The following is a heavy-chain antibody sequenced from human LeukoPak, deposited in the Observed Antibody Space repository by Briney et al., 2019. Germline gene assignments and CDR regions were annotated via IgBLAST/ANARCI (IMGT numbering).Heavy chain of an antibody. CDR3: ARDLRVNYDSSGYYYVDAFDI. V-gene: IGHV3-48*01. Sequence: GGSLRLSCAASGFTFSSYSMNWVRQAPGKGLEWVSYISSGSSTIYYADSVKGRFTISRDNAKNTLYLQMNSLRAEDTAVYYCARDLRVNYDSSGYYYVDAFDIWGQGTMVTVSS. D-gene: IGHD3-22*01. J-gene: IGHJ3*02. CDR1: GFTFSSYS. CDR2: ISSGSSTI.